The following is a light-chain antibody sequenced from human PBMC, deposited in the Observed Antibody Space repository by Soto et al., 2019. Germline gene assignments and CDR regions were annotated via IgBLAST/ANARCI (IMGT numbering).Light chain of an antibody. CDR1: SSDVGNYDY. V-gene: IGLV2-8*01. CDR2: EVN. Sequence: QSALAQPPSASGSPGQSVTISCTGVSSDVGNYDYVLWYQQYPGKAPKLIIFEVNKRPSGVPDRFSGSKSGYTASLTVSGLQTEDEAFYYCSSSAGIYHYLVFGGGTQLTVL. J-gene: IGLJ3*02. CDR3: SSSAGIYHYLV.